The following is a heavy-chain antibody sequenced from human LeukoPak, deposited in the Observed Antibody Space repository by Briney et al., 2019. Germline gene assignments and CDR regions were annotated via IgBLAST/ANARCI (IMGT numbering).Heavy chain of an antibody. J-gene: IGHJ4*02. CDR1: GGTFSSYA. D-gene: IGHD3-10*01. Sequence: SVKVSCKASGGTFSSYAISWARQAPGQGLEWMGGIIPIFGTANYAQKFQGRVTITADESTSTAYMELSSLRSEDTAVYYCARDLVVRGIGFDYWGQGTLVTVSS. V-gene: IGHV1-69*13. CDR2: IIPIFGTA. CDR3: ARDLVVRGIGFDY.